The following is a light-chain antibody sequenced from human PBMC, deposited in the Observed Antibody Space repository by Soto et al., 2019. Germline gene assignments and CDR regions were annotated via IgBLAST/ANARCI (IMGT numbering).Light chain of an antibody. J-gene: IGKJ2*01. CDR2: WAS. CDR1: QSVIHTSNNKSY. V-gene: IGKV4-1*01. Sequence: DIVMTQSPDSLAVSLGERSTINCKSSQSVIHTSNNKSYLAWYQQKPGQPPELLLYWASARESGVPDRFSGSGSGTDFNLTISSLQAEDVEVYYCQQYSSTPRTFGQGTKVEIK. CDR3: QQYSSTPRT.